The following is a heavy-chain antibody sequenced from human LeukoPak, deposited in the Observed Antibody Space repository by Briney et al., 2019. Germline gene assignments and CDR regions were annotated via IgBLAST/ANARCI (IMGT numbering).Heavy chain of an antibody. J-gene: IGHJ4*02. V-gene: IGHV3-74*01. CDR2: INSDGSST. CDR1: GFTFSSYW. CDR3: ARCDSSCYYYSSCAY. Sequence: GGSLRLSCAASGFTFSSYWMHWVRQAPGKGLVWVSRINSDGSSTSYADSVKGRFTISRDNAKNTLNLQMNSLRAEDTGVYYCARCDSSCYYYSSCAYWGQGNLVTVSS. D-gene: IGHD3-22*01.